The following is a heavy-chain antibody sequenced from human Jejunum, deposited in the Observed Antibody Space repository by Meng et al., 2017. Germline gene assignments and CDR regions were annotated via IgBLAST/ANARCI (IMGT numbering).Heavy chain of an antibody. D-gene: IGHD3-10*01. CDR1: GFIFSNYW. CDR3: ARDSGEASFDY. Sequence: GGSLRLSCAASGFIFSNYWMFWVRQVPGKGLVWVSRIKGDGSDIAYADSVKGRFTISRDNTKNTLYLRLDSLSAEDKAVYYCARDSGEASFDYWGQGILVTVSS. CDR2: IKGDGSDI. J-gene: IGHJ4*02. V-gene: IGHV3-74*01.